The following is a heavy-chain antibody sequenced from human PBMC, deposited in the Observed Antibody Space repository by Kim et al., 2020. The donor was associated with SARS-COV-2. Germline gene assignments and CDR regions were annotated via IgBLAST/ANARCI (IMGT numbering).Heavy chain of an antibody. Sequence: GGSLRLSCAASGFTFSSYDMHWVRQATGKGLEWVSAIGTAGDTYYPGSVKGRFTISRENAKNSLYLQMNSLRAGDTAVYYCARGFDSFGESIGDYYYGMDAWGQGTTVTVSS. CDR2: IGTAGDT. J-gene: IGHJ6*02. CDR1: GFTFSSYD. V-gene: IGHV3-13*04. CDR3: ARGFDSFGESIGDYYYGMDA. D-gene: IGHD3-10*01.